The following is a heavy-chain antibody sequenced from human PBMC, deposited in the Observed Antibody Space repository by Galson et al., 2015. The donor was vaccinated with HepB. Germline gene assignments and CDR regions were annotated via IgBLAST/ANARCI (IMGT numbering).Heavy chain of an antibody. CDR1: GFTFSSYA. CDR2: ISGSGGST. J-gene: IGHJ3*02. V-gene: IGHV3-23*01. Sequence: SLRLSCAASGFTFSSYAMSWVRQAPGKGLEWVSSISGSGGSTYYADSVKGRFTISRDNSKNTLYLQMNSLRAEDTAVYYCAKPSSYYYDAFDIWGQGTMVTVSS. D-gene: IGHD2-15*01. CDR3: AKPSSYYYDAFDI.